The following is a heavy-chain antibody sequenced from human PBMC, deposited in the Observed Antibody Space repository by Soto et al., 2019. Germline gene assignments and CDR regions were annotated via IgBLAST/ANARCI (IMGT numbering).Heavy chain of an antibody. CDR1: GGTFSSYA. V-gene: IGHV1-69*13. Sequence: ASVKVSCKASGGTFSSYAISWVRQAPGQGLEWMGGIIPIFGTANYAQKFQGRVTITADESMSTAYMELSSLRSEDTAVYYCARDRLAAADYYYYGMDVWGQGTTVTVSS. D-gene: IGHD6-13*01. CDR2: IIPIFGTA. J-gene: IGHJ6*02. CDR3: ARDRLAAADYYYYGMDV.